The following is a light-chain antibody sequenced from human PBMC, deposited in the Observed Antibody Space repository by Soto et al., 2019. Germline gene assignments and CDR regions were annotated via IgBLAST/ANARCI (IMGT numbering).Light chain of an antibody. CDR2: AAS. CDR1: EGIDNF. Sequence: DIQMTQSPSAMSASVGDRVTITCRASEGIDNFLAWFQQKPGQVPKRLIYAASSLPSGVPSRFSGSGSGTEFTLTISSLQPEDFATYYCLQHNRYPWTFGQGTRVEIK. J-gene: IGKJ1*01. V-gene: IGKV1-17*03. CDR3: LQHNRYPWT.